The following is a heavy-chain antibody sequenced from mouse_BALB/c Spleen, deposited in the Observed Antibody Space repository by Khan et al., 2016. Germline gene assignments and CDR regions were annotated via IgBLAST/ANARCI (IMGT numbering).Heavy chain of an antibody. Sequence: QIQLVQSGPELKKPGETVKISCKASEYTFTNYAMNWVKQAPAKGLKWMGGINTYTGEPTYAEEFKGQFTFSLDASASTAYLQLNNLKNEDSATYYCARAGYYPYYVMDYWGQGTSLTVSS. J-gene: IGHJ4*01. CDR2: INTYTGEP. CDR1: EYTFTNYA. CDR3: ARAGYYPYYVMDY. D-gene: IGHD2-12*01. V-gene: IGHV9-3*02.